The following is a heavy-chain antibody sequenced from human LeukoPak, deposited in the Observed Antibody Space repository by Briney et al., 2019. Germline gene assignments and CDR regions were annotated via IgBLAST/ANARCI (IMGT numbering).Heavy chain of an antibody. CDR1: GYTFTGYY. Sequence: GASVKVSCKASGYTFTGYYMHWVRQAPGQGLEWMGWINPNSGGTNYAQKFQGRVTMTRDTSISTAYMELSRLRSDDTAAYYCARAPGEPRFPRPFDYWGQGTLVTVSS. D-gene: IGHD1-14*01. CDR2: INPNSGGT. J-gene: IGHJ4*02. CDR3: ARAPGEPRFPRPFDY. V-gene: IGHV1-2*02.